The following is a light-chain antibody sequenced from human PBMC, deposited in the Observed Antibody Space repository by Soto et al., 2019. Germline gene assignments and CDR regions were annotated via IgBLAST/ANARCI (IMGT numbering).Light chain of an antibody. Sequence: GDTVTITCRASQSISRHLNWYQQKPGKAPKLLINIASSLQSGVPSRFSGSGSGTDFTLTINNLQPEDVATYYCQQTYTTPQPFGQGTRLEI. CDR1: QSISRH. CDR3: QQTYTTPQP. J-gene: IGKJ5*01. CDR2: IAS. V-gene: IGKV1-39*01.